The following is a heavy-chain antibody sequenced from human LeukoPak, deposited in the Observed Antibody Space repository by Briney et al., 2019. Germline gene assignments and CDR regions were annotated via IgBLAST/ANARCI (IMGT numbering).Heavy chain of an antibody. Sequence: PGGSLRLSCAASGFSVSRKYMSWVRQTPGKGLEWIGSIHSSGSTYYNPSLKSRVTISVDTSKNQFSLKLSSVTAADTAMYYCATNEWSGYYFEYWGQGTLVPVSS. V-gene: IGHV4-59*05. CDR2: IHSSGST. J-gene: IGHJ4*02. CDR1: GFSVSRKY. D-gene: IGHD3-3*01. CDR3: ATNEWSGYYFEY.